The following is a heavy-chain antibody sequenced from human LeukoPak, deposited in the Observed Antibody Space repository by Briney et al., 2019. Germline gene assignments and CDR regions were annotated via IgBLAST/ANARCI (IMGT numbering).Heavy chain of an antibody. D-gene: IGHD6-13*01. CDR2: IYYSGST. J-gene: IGHJ4*02. CDR3: ATGILIGQQLAVDY. CDR1: GGSISSGGYY. Sequence: TSETLSLTCTVSGGSISSGGYYWSWIRQHPGKGLEWIVYIYYSGSTYYNPSLKSRVTISVDTSKNQFSLKLSSVTAADTAVYYCATGILIGQQLAVDYWGQGTLVTVSS. V-gene: IGHV4-31*03.